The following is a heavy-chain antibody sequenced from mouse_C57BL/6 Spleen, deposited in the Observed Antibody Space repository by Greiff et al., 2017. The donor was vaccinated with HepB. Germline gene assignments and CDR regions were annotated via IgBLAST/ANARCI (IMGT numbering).Heavy chain of an antibody. CDR2: IYPGDGDT. CDR3: ARGAYDYDGDY. Sequence: VQLQQSGPELVKPGASVKISCKASGYAFSSSWMNWVKQRPGKGLEWIGRIYPGDGDTNYNGKFKGKATLTADKSSSTAYMQRSSLTSEDSAVYCCARGAYDYDGDYWGQGTTLTVSS. D-gene: IGHD2-4*01. J-gene: IGHJ2*01. CDR1: GYAFSSSW. V-gene: IGHV1-82*01.